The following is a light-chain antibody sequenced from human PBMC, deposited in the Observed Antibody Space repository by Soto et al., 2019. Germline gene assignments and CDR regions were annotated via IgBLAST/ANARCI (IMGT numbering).Light chain of an antibody. J-gene: IGKJ1*01. CDR2: KAS. V-gene: IGKV1-5*03. CDR1: QSIINW. CDR3: QQCSTYSRA. Sequence: DSQMTQSPSTLSASVGDRVTITCRASQSIINWLALYQQKPGKAPRLLIYKASSLDSGVPSSFSGGGSGTQFTLTITSLQPHDFATYYCQQCSTYSRAFGQGTKVEIK.